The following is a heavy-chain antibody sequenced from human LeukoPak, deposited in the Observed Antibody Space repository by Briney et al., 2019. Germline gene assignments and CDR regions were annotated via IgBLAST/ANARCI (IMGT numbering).Heavy chain of an antibody. D-gene: IGHD6-13*01. V-gene: IGHV3-74*01. Sequence: GGSLRLSCAASGFNFSSYWMHWVRQAPGKGPVWVSRINTDGTTTTYADSVKGRFTISRDNSKNTLYLEMSSLRVEDTALYFCARVGHGSSWFDSWGQGTLISVSS. CDR1: GFNFSSYW. CDR2: INTDGTTT. CDR3: ARVGHGSSWFDS. J-gene: IGHJ5*01.